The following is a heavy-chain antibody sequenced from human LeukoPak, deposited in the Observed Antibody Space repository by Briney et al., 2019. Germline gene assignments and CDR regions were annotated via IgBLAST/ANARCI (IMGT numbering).Heavy chain of an antibody. CDR1: GYTFSNSG. CDR3: AKSIKVALSGAYFDP. CDR2: ISAYNGNT. Sequence: ASVNVSCTASGYTFSNSGVSWLRQAPGQGLEWMGWISAYNGNTNYAQKFQDRVAMTTDTSTNTAYMELRSLRSDDTAVYYCAKSIKVALSGAYFDPWGQGILVTVSS. V-gene: IGHV1-18*01. D-gene: IGHD6-19*01. J-gene: IGHJ5*02.